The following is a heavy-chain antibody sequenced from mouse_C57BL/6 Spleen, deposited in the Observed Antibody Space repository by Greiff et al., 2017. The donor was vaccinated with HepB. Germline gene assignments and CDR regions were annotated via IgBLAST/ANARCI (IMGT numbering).Heavy chain of an antibody. Sequence: VQLQQSGPELVKPGASVKISCKASGYAFSSSWMNWVKQRPGKGLEWIGRIYPGDGDTNYNGKFKGKATLTADKSSSTAYIQHSSLTSEDSAVYFCARGESNYVRSYYAMDYWGQGTSVTVSS. D-gene: IGHD2-5*01. CDR3: ARGESNYVRSYYAMDY. V-gene: IGHV1-82*01. J-gene: IGHJ4*01. CDR2: IYPGDGDT. CDR1: GYAFSSSW.